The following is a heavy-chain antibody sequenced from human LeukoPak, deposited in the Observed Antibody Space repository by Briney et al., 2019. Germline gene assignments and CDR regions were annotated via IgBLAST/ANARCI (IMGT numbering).Heavy chain of an antibody. CDR2: IYPRDGST. CDR3: ARDQEGFDY. Sequence: ASVEVSCKASGYTFTSNYIHWVRQAPGQGLEWMGMIYPRDGSTSYAQKFQGRVTVTRDTSTSTVHMELSGLRSEDTAEYYCARDQEGFDYWGQGTLVTVSS. J-gene: IGHJ4*02. V-gene: IGHV1-46*01. CDR1: GYTFTSNY.